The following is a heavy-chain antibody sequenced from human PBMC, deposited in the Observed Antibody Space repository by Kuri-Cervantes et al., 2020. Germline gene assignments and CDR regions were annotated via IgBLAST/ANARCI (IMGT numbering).Heavy chain of an antibody. V-gene: IGHV4-39*01. CDR3: AKGMTKLDY. J-gene: IGHJ4*02. CDR2: ISYTGST. CDR1: GYSISSVGFY. Sequence: SETLSLTCAVSGYSISSVGFYWGWIRQSPGKGLEWIGSISYTGSTYYSPSLRSRVTISVDTSKKQFSLKLTSVTAADTSLYYCAKGMTKLDYWGQGTLVTVSS.